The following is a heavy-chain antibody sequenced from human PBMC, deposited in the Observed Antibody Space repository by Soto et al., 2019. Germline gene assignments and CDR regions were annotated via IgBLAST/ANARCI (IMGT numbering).Heavy chain of an antibody. J-gene: IGHJ6*02. Sequence: GGSLRLSCAASGFSFSNYAMNWVRQAPGKGLEWVSAISAGGSNTNYADSVKGRFTISSDNSKNTLYLQMNGLRADDTAVYYCARGGSTTRYGMDVWGQGTTVTVSS. CDR1: GFSFSNYA. CDR3: ARGGSTTRYGMDV. V-gene: IGHV3-23*01. CDR2: ISAGGSNT. D-gene: IGHD3-16*01.